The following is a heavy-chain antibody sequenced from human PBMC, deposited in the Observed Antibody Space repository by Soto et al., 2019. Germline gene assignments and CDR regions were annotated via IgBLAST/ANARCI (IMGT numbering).Heavy chain of an antibody. Sequence: QVQLVQSGAEVKKPGASVKVSCKASGYTFSSYDINWVRQATGQGLEWMGWMNPNSGDTNYPQKFQGRVTMTRNTTIATAYMELSSLRSEDTAVYYCARGLKFTTPLVREVNPYYYYYMDVWGEGTTVTVSS. D-gene: IGHD3-10*01. CDR1: GYTFSSYD. CDR3: ARGLKFTTPLVREVNPYYYYYMDV. CDR2: MNPNSGDT. V-gene: IGHV1-8*01. J-gene: IGHJ6*03.